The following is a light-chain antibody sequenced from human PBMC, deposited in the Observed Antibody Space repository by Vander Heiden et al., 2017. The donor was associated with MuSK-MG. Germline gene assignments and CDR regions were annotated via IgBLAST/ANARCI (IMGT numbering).Light chain of an antibody. J-gene: IGKJ3*01. CDR3: QKDNSAPFI. CDR1: QGISIY. Sequence: DIQMTQSPSSLSASVGDRVTITCRASQGISIYLAWYQQKPGEAPKLLIYDASTVQSGVPFRFNGGGSGTDFTLTISSLQPEDVATYYCQKDNSAPFIFGHGTKVXIK. CDR2: DAS. V-gene: IGKV1-27*01.